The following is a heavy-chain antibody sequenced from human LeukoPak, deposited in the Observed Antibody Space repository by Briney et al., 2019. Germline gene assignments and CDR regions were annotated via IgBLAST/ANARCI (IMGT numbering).Heavy chain of an antibody. D-gene: IGHD6-13*01. J-gene: IGHJ3*02. CDR1: GGSVSSGSYY. V-gene: IGHV4-61*01. CDR2: IYYSGST. CDR3: ARDPQYSSSSDAFDI. Sequence: SETLSLTCTVSGGSVSSGSYYWSWIRQPPGKGLEWIGYIYYSGSTNYNPSLMSRVTISVDTSKNQSSLKLSSVTAADTAVYFCARDPQYSSSSDAFDIWGQGTMVTVSS.